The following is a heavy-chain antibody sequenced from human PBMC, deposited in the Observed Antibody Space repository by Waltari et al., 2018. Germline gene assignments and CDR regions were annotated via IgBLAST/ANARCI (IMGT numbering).Heavy chain of an antibody. Sequence: QVQLQQWGAGLLKPSETLSLTCAVYGGSFSGSYWSWIRQPPGKGLEWIGEINHSGSTNYNPSLKSRVTISVDTSKNQFSLKLSSVTAADTAVYYCARKKSGQYSGYKFDYWGQGTLVTVSS. D-gene: IGHD5-12*01. CDR1: GGSFSGSY. CDR2: INHSGST. J-gene: IGHJ4*02. V-gene: IGHV4-34*01. CDR3: ARKKSGQYSGYKFDY.